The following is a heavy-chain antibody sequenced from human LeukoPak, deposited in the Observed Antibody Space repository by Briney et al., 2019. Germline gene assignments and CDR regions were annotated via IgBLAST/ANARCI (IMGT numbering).Heavy chain of an antibody. CDR3: ARPYGSGSYGH. Sequence: SETLSLTCTVSGGSINSYYWSWIRQPPGKGLEWIGYIYYSGSTNYNPSLKSRVTMSVDTSKNQFSLKLSSVTAADTAVYYCARPYGSGSYGHWGQGTLVTVSS. V-gene: IGHV4-59*12. J-gene: IGHJ4*02. CDR1: GGSINSYY. D-gene: IGHD3-10*01. CDR2: IYYSGST.